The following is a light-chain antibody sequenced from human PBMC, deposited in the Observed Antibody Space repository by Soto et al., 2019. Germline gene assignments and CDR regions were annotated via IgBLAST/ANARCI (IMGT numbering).Light chain of an antibody. J-gene: IGKJ2*01. CDR3: QHYGSSPYT. CDR2: GAS. V-gene: IGKV3-20*01. CDR1: QSVSSSY. Sequence: EVVLTQSPGTLSLSPGERATLSCRASQSVSSSYLAWYQQKPGQAPRLLIYGASSRATGTPDRFSGSGSGTDFTLTIRRLDPEDFAVYYCQHYGSSPYTFGQGTKLEIK.